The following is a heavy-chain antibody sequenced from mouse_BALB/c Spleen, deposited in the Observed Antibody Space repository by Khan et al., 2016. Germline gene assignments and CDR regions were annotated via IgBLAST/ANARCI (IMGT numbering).Heavy chain of an antibody. CDR1: GYSITSDYA. CDR2: ISYSGST. CDR3: ARTPTAYYAMDY. J-gene: IGHJ4*01. Sequence: EVQLQESGPGLVKPSQSLSLTCTVTGYSITSDYALNWIRHFPGNKLEWMGSISYSGSTRYYPSLKSRISITRDTSKNQFFLQLNSVPTEDTATYYCARTPTAYYAMDYWGQGTSVTVSS. D-gene: IGHD1-2*01. V-gene: IGHV3-2*02.